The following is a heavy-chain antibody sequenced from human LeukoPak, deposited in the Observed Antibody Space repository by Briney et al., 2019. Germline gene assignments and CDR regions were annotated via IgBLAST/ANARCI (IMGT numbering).Heavy chain of an antibody. J-gene: IGHJ4*02. D-gene: IGHD6-19*01. CDR2: MNPNSGNT. CDR3: ARVEYSSGWTYYFDY. V-gene: IGHV1-8*01. Sequence: ASVKVSCKASGYTFTSYDINRVRQATGQGLEWMGWMNPNSGNTGYAQKFQGRVTMTRNTSISTAYMELSSLRSEDTAVYYCARVEYSSGWTYYFDYWGQGTLVTVSS. CDR1: GYTFTSYD.